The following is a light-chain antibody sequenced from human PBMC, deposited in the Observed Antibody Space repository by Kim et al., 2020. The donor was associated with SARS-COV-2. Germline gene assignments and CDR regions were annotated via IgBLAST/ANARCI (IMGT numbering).Light chain of an antibody. CDR2: EVS. CDR3: SSYAGSNNLGV. Sequence: QSALTQPPSASGSPGQSVTISCTGTSSDVGGYNYVSWYQQHPGKAPKLMIYEVSKRPSGVPDRLSGSKSDNTASLTVSGLQAEDEADYYCSSYAGSNNLGVFGTGTKVTVL. V-gene: IGLV2-8*01. J-gene: IGLJ1*01. CDR1: SSDVGGYNY.